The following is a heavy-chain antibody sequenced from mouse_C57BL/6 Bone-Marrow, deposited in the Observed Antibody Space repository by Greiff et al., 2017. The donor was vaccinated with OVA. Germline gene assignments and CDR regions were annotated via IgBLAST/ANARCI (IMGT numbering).Heavy chain of an antibody. CDR2: ISYSGST. D-gene: IGHD1-1*01. V-gene: IGHV3-1*01. Sequence: EVQLVESGPGMVKPSQSLSLTCTVTGYSITSGYDWHWIRHFPGNKLEWMGYISYSGSTNYNPSLKSRISITHDTSKNHFFLKLNSVTTEDTATYYCARGGVAPYFDYWGQGTTLTVSS. CDR3: ARGGVAPYFDY. CDR1: GYSITSGYD. J-gene: IGHJ2*01.